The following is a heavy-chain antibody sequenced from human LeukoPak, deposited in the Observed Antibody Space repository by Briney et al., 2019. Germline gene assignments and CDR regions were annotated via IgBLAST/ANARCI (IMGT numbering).Heavy chain of an antibody. CDR1: GFTFSDYN. Sequence: PGGSLRLSCVGSGFTFSDYNMNWVRQAPGKGLEWVASIIRSSSSIFYADSVKGRFTISRDNAKNSLFLQMNSLRADDTAVYYRATYTGTYRDQWGQGTLVTVSS. CDR2: IIRSSSSI. V-gene: IGHV3-21*06. D-gene: IGHD1-26*01. CDR3: ATYTGTYRDQ. J-gene: IGHJ4*02.